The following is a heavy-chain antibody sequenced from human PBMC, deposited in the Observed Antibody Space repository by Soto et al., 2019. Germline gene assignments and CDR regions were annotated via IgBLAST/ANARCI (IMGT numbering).Heavy chain of an antibody. CDR2: ITDNGGST. CDR1: GFTFGSRA. V-gene: IGHV3-23*01. J-gene: IGHJ4*02. Sequence: GGSLRLSCVASGFTFGSRAMSWVRQAPGEGLEWVSTITDNGGSTYYADSVKGRFTISRDNTKNTLFLQMNNLRAEDTAVYYCAKERATTTAFDYWGQGALVTVSS. CDR3: AKERATTTAFDY. D-gene: IGHD4-17*01.